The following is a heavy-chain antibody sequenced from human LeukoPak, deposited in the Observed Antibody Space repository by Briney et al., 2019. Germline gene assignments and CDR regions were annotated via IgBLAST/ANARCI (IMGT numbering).Heavy chain of an antibody. CDR2: IYHSGST. V-gene: IGHV4-4*02. J-gene: IGHJ4*02. D-gene: IGHD3/OR15-3a*01. Sequence: SEPLSLTCAVSGGSISSSYWWTWVRQPPGKGLEWIGEIYHSGSTNYNPSLKSRLTISVDRSKNHFSLKLSSVTAADTAVYFCARSYWTGYHHLDFWGQGTLVTVSS. CDR3: ARSYWTGYHHLDF. CDR1: GGSISSSYW.